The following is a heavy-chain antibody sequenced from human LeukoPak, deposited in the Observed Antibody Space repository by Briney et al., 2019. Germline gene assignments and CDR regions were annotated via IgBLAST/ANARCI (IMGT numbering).Heavy chain of an antibody. V-gene: IGHV1-24*01. CDR2: FDPEDGET. Sequence: ASVKVSCKVSGYTLTELSMHWVRQAPGKGLEWIGGFDPEDGETIYAQKFQGRVTMTEDTSTDTAYMELSSLRSEDTAVYYCARDGTMVRGVIIPDNWFDPWGQGTLVTVSS. D-gene: IGHD3-10*01. CDR1: GYTLTELS. CDR3: ARDGTMVRGVIIPDNWFDP. J-gene: IGHJ5*02.